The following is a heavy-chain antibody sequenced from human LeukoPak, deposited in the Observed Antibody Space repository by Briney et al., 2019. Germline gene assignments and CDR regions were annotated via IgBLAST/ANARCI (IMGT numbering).Heavy chain of an antibody. J-gene: IGHJ4*02. CDR2: IYGGGNI. Sequence: GGSLRLSCAASGFTVSSNYMNWVRQAPGKGLEWVSVIYGGGNIYYADSVKGRFTISRDNSKSTLYLQMNSLRAEDTAVYYCARGAGYNYPYYFDYWGQGTLVTVSS. CDR3: ARGAGYNYPYYFDY. V-gene: IGHV3-53*01. CDR1: GFTVSSNY. D-gene: IGHD5-24*01.